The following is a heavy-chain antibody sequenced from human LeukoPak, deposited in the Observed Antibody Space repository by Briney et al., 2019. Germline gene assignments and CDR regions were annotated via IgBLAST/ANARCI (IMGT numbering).Heavy chain of an antibody. Sequence: SETLSLTCTVSGGSISSYYWSWIRQPAGKGLEWIGRIYTSGSTNYNPSLKSRVTISVDTSKNQFSLKLSSVTAADTAVYYCARDRRAVAAFDIWGQGTMVTVSS. CDR3: ARDRRAVAAFDI. V-gene: IGHV4-4*07. CDR1: GGSISSYY. D-gene: IGHD6-19*01. J-gene: IGHJ3*02. CDR2: IYTSGST.